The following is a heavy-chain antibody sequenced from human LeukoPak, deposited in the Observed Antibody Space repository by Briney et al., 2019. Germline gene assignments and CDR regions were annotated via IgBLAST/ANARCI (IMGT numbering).Heavy chain of an antibody. D-gene: IGHD2-8*01. CDR2: INLSGGST. CDR1: GGTFSSYA. V-gene: IGHV1-46*01. J-gene: IGHJ4*02. Sequence: ASVEVSCKASGGTFSSYAISWVRQAPGQGLEWMGKINLSGGSTTYAQKFQGRVTMTRDTSTSTVYMELSSLRSEDTAVYYCARDYVDDIPMIKDYWGQGTLVTVSS. CDR3: ARDYVDDIPMIKDY.